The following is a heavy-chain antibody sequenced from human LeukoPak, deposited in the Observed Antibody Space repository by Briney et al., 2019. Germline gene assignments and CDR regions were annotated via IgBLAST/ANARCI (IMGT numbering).Heavy chain of an antibody. J-gene: IGHJ4*02. D-gene: IGHD2-8*02. V-gene: IGHV3-33*06. CDR3: AKDFYVGPVLARYFDY. CDR2: IWYDGSYK. Sequence: PGGSLRLSCAASGFTFSNCGMHWVRQAPGKGLEWVAVIWYDGSYKYYADSVKGRFTISRDNSKNTLYLQMNSLRAEGTAVYYCAKDFYVGPVLARYFDYWGQGTLVTVSS. CDR1: GFTFSNCG.